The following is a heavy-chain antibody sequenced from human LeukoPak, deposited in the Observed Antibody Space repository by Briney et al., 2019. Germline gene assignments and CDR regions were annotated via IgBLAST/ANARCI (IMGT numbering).Heavy chain of an antibody. Sequence: GESLKISCKGSGYSFTSYWIGWVRQMPGKGLEWMGIIYPGDSDTRYSPSFQGQVTISADKSNSTAYLQWSSLKASDTAMYYCARGESAGSGSYLSFDYWGQGTLVTVSS. D-gene: IGHD3-10*01. CDR1: GYSFTSYW. CDR3: ARGESAGSGSYLSFDY. V-gene: IGHV5-51*01. J-gene: IGHJ4*02. CDR2: IYPGDSDT.